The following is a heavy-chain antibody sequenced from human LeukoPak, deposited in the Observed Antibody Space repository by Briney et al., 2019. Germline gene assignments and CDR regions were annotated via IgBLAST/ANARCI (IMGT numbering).Heavy chain of an antibody. V-gene: IGHV3-72*01. J-gene: IGHJ4*02. CDR2: SRDKGNSYTT. Sequence: GGSLRLSCAASGFTFSDHYIDWVRQAPGKGLEWVGRSRDKGNSYTTAYAASVRGRFTISRDDSKNSLYLQMNSLRAEDTAVYYCANTRNVQPFYNFDYWGQGTLVTVSS. CDR3: ANTRNVQPFYNFDY. D-gene: IGHD1-14*01. CDR1: GFTFSDHY.